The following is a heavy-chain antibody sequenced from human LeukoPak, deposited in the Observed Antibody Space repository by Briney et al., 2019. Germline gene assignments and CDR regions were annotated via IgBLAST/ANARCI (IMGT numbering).Heavy chain of an antibody. CDR1: GFTFDDYA. V-gene: IGHV3-9*01. CDR3: ARSNQADDY. J-gene: IGHJ4*02. CDR2: ISWNSGSI. D-gene: IGHD1-14*01. Sequence: GRSLRLSCAASGFTFDDYAIHWVRQAPGKGLEWVSGISWNSGSIGYADSVKGRFTISRDNAKNTLYLQMDSLRAEDTAVYYCARSNQADDYWGQGTLVTVSS.